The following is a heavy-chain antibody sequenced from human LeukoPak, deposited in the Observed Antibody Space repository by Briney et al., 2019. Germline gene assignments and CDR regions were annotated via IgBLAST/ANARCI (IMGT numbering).Heavy chain of an antibody. V-gene: IGHV3-30*01. CDR1: GFTFSSYA. CDR2: ISYDGSNK. D-gene: IGHD3-10*01. J-gene: IGHJ4*02. Sequence: PGRSLRLSCAASGFTFSSYAMHWVRQAPGKGLEWVAVISYDGSNKYYADSVKGRFTISRDNSKNTLYLQMNSLRAEDTAVYYCARDGAGRGGGYFDYWGQGTLVTVSS. CDR3: ARDGAGRGGGYFDY.